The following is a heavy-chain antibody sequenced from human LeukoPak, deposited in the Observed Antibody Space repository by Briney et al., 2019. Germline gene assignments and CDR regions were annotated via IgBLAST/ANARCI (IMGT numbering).Heavy chain of an antibody. CDR3: ARDAGYSSGYYYDY. V-gene: IGHV4-34*01. Sequence: SETLSLTCAVYGGSFSGYYWSWIRQPPGKGLEWIGEINHSGSTNYNPSLKSRVNISVDTSKNQFSLKLSSVTSADTAVYYFARDAGYSSGYYYDYWGQGTLVTVSS. CDR2: INHSGST. CDR1: GGSFSGYY. J-gene: IGHJ4*02. D-gene: IGHD3-22*01.